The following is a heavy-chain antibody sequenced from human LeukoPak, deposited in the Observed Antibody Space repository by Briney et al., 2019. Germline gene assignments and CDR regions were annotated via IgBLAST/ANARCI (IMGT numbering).Heavy chain of an antibody. CDR1: GFTFSFYW. CDR3: ARAVPYYYDSSGLDY. D-gene: IGHD3-22*01. CDR2: INSDGSST. Sequence: GGSLRLSCAASGFTFSFYWMHWVRQAPGKGLVWVSRINSDGSSTSYADSVKGRFTISRDNAKNTLYLQMNSPRAEDTAVYYCARAVPYYYDSSGLDYWGQGTLVTVSS. V-gene: IGHV3-74*01. J-gene: IGHJ4*02.